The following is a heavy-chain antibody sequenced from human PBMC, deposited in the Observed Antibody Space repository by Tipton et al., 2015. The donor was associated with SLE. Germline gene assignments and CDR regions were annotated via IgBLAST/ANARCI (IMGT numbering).Heavy chain of an antibody. Sequence: SLRLSCAASGFTFRSYSMNWVRQAPGKGLEWVSSISSSSSYIYYADSVKGRLTISRDNAKNSLYLQMNSLRAEDTAVYYSRFSSSGYMDVWGKGTTVTVSS. CDR3: RFSSSGYMDV. J-gene: IGHJ6*03. CDR1: GFTFRSYS. D-gene: IGHD2-2*01. V-gene: IGHV3-21*04. CDR2: ISSSSSYI.